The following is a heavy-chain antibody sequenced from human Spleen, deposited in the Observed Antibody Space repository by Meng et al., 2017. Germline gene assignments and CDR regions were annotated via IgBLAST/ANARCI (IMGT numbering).Heavy chain of an antibody. D-gene: IGHD3-10*01. Sequence: GGYRRLSCGDSGFTLKTDSMMWVRQAPGKELESVSSISSSSSYIYYSDSVKGRFTISRDNAKNSLYLQMNTLRAEDTAVYYCARHLRPVGEVIPGYWGQGTLVTVSS. CDR2: ISSSSSYI. V-gene: IGHV3-21*01. CDR3: ARHLRPVGEVIPGY. J-gene: IGHJ4*02. CDR1: GFTLKTDS.